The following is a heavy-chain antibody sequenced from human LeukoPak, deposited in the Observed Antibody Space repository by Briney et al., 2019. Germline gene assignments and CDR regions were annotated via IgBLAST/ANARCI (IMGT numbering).Heavy chain of an antibody. CDR3: ARGSAAGDY. J-gene: IGHJ4*02. V-gene: IGHV3-74*01. Sequence: GGSLRLSCAASGXTFSYYWLHWVRQAPGKGLMSVSRISSDGSSASYADSLKGRFTMSRDNAKNTLYLQMNSLRAEDTAVYYCARGSAAGDYWGQGTLVTVSS. CDR2: ISSDGSSA. D-gene: IGHD3-10*01. CDR1: GXTFSYYW.